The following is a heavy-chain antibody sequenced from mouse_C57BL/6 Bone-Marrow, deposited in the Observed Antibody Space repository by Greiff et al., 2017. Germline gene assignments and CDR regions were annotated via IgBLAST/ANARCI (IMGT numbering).Heavy chain of an antibody. CDR2: INPSSGYT. J-gene: IGHJ2*01. V-gene: IGHV1-7*01. Sequence: QVQLQQSGAELAKPGASVKLSCKASGYTFTSYWMHWVKQRPGQGLEWIGYINPSSGYTKYNQKFKDKAILTADKSSSTAYMQLSSLTYEDSAVYYCARETSWGQGTTLTVSS. CDR3: ARETS. CDR1: GYTFTSYW.